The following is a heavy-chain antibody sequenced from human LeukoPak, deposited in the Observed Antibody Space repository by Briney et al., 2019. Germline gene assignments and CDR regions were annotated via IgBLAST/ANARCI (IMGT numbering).Heavy chain of an antibody. CDR3: AREGELLSTDTPYGMDV. D-gene: IGHD2-15*01. CDR2: ISYDGSSK. J-gene: IGHJ6*02. CDR1: GFTFSSFG. Sequence: GGSLRLSCAASGFTFSSFGMHWVRQAPGKGLEWVAGISYDGSSKYYADSVKGRFTISRDNSRNTLYLQMNSLRAEDTAVYYCAREGELLSTDTPYGMDVWGQGTTVTVSS. V-gene: IGHV3-30*03.